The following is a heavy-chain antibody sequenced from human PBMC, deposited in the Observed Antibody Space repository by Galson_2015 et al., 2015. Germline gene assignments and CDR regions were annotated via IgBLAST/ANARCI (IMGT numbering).Heavy chain of an antibody. D-gene: IGHD5-12*01. J-gene: IGHJ4*02. V-gene: IGHV3-11*03. Sequence: SLRLSCAASGFTFSDYYMSWIRQAPGKGLEWVSYISSSSSYTNYADSAKGRFTISRDNAKNSPYLQMNSLRAEDTAVYYCARRDRGYADLFDYWGQGTLVTVSS. CDR1: GFTFSDYY. CDR2: ISSSSSYT. CDR3: ARRDRGYADLFDY.